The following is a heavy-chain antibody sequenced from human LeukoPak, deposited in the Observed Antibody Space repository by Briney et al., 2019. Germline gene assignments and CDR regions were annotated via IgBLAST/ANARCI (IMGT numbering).Heavy chain of an antibody. CDR3: ARDSSPQSGVYYFDAFDM. Sequence: GGSLRLSCAASGFSFSSYWMTWVRQAPGKGLEWVANIKRDGSQEHYVDSVKGRFTISRDNTKSSLYLQMNSLRAEDSAVYYCARDSSPQSGVYYFDAFDMWGQGTMVTVSS. J-gene: IGHJ3*02. D-gene: IGHD3-22*01. CDR1: GFSFSSYW. CDR2: IKRDGSQE. V-gene: IGHV3-7*01.